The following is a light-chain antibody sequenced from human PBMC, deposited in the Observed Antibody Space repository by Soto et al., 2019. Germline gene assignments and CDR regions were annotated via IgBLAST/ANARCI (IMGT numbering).Light chain of an antibody. CDR2: AAS. Sequence: DIHMTQFPSSLSASVGDRVTITCRASQTIRAYFTWFQQKPGKAPELLIYAASSLQSGVPPRFSGSVSGAEFTLTINSLQPEDTATDYCQQPYNVPKTYGHGTKVEIK. J-gene: IGKJ1*01. CDR3: QQPYNVPKT. CDR1: QTIRAY. V-gene: IGKV1-39*01.